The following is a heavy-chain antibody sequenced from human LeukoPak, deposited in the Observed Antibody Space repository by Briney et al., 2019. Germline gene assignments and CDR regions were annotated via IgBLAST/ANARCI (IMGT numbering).Heavy chain of an antibody. CDR2: IYLGGTT. V-gene: IGHV4-38-2*01. CDR1: GYSISSGPY. Sequence: PSETLSLTCSVSGYSISSGPYWGWIRQPPGQGLEWIASIYLGGTTYYTPSLKSRVTISVDTSKNQLSLRLSSVTAADTAVNYCATNWSDFDYWGPGTLVTVSS. J-gene: IGHJ4*02. CDR3: ATNWSDFDY. D-gene: IGHD1-1*01.